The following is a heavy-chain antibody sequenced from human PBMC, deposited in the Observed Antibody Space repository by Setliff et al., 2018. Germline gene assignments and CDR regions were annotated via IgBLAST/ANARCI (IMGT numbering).Heavy chain of an antibody. CDR1: GYTFTSYA. D-gene: IGHD2-15*01. J-gene: IGHJ4*02. CDR2: ISAYNGNT. CDR3: ARILGYCSGGSCYVPY. Sequence: ASVKVSCKASGYTFTSYAISWVRQAPGQGLEWMGWISAYNGNTNYAQKLQGRVTMTTDTSTSTAYMELRSLRSDDTAVYYCARILGYCSGGSCYVPYWGQGTLVTVSS. V-gene: IGHV1-18*01.